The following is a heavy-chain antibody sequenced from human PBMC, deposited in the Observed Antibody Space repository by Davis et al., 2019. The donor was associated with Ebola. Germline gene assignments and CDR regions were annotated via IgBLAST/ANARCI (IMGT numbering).Heavy chain of an antibody. Sequence: GESLKISCAASGFTFSSYWMSWVRQAPGKGLEWVANIKQDGSEKYYVDSVKGRFTISRDNAKNSLYLQMNSLRAEDTAVYYCARGRGPGWFDPWGQGTLVTVSS. V-gene: IGHV3-7*01. J-gene: IGHJ5*02. CDR1: GFTFSSYW. CDR2: IKQDGSEK. CDR3: ARGRGPGWFDP.